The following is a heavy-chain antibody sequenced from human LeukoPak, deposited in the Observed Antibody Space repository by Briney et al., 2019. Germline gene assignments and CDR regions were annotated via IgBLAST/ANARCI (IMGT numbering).Heavy chain of an antibody. J-gene: IGHJ4*02. D-gene: IGHD3-16*02. V-gene: IGHV4-4*02. CDR1: GGSISSSNW. Sequence: PSGTLSLTCAVSGGSISSSNWWIWVRQPPGRGLEWIGTIYHSGSTYYNPSLKSRVTISVDTSKNQFSLKLSSVTAADTAVYYCARYDVWGTYRAFDYWGQGTLVTVSS. CDR2: IYHSGST. CDR3: ARYDVWGTYRAFDY.